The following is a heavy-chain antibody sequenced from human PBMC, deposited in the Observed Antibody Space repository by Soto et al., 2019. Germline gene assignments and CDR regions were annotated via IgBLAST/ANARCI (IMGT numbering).Heavy chain of an antibody. CDR2: ISAYNGNT. CDR1: GYTFTSYG. J-gene: IGHJ6*02. D-gene: IGHD4-17*01. CDR3: ARDTHDYGDSSWYYGMDV. V-gene: IGHV1-18*01. Sequence: QVQLVQSGAEVKKPGASVKVSCKASGYTFTSYGISWVRQAPGQGLEWMGWISAYNGNTNYAQKLQGRVTMTTDTXTXTXXMELRSLRSDDTAVYYCARDTHDYGDSSWYYGMDVWGQGTTVTVSS.